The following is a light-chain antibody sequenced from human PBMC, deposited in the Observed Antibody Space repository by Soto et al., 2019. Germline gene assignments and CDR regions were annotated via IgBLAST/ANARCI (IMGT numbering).Light chain of an antibody. CDR2: GAS. V-gene: IGKV3-20*01. CDR1: QSVSSSY. CDR3: QQYTGSLWT. Sequence: EIVMTQSPATLSVSPGERATLSCRASQSVSSSYVAWFQQKPGQAPRLLICGASSRATGIPDRFSGSGSGTDFTLTISRLEPEDFAVYYCQQYTGSLWTFGQGTKVDIK. J-gene: IGKJ1*01.